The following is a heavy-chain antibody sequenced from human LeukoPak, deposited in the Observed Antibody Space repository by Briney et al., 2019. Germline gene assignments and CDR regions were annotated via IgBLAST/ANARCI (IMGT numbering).Heavy chain of an antibody. J-gene: IGHJ4*02. V-gene: IGHV1-69*04. D-gene: IGHD6-19*01. CDR2: IIPIFGIA. CDR1: GGTFSSYA. CDR3: AKTYIAVAGKGDY. Sequence: GASVKVSCKASGGTFSSYAISWVRQAPGQGLEWMGRIIPIFGIANYAQKFQGRVTITADKSTSTAYMELSSLRSEDTAVYYCAKTYIAVAGKGDYCGQGTLVTVSS.